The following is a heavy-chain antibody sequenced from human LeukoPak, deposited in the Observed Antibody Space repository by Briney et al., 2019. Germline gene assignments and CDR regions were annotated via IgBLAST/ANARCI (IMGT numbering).Heavy chain of an antibody. CDR3: ARGRIAFFDY. J-gene: IGHJ4*01. CDR2: FYRDGGRT. CDR1: GFTLSTSQ. V-gene: IGHV3-74*01. D-gene: IGHD2/OR15-2a*01. Sequence: GVPLSLSCGACGFTLSTSQMHCLPESPGKGGVGVSQFYRDGGRTRYADSVKGRLTISRDNAKNTVYLQMNSLRTDDTAMYYCARGRIAFFDYWGHGTLVTVSS.